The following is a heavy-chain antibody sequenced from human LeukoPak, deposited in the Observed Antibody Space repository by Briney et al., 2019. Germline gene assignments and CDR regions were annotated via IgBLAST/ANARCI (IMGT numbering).Heavy chain of an antibody. CDR2: IKNKTNGGTT. CDR3: ASSGNSVAGVYYYYYGMDV. V-gene: IGHV3-15*01. CDR1: GFTFSSAW. D-gene: IGHD6-19*01. Sequence: GGSLRLSCAASGFTFSSAWMTWVRQAPGKGLEWVGHIKNKTNGGTTDYAAPVKGRFIISRDDSKNTLYLQMNSLRAEDTAVYYCASSGNSVAGVYYYYYGMDVWGQGTTVTVSS. J-gene: IGHJ6*02.